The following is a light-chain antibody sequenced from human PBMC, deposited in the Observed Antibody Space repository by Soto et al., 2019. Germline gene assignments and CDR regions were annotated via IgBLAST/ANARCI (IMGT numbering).Light chain of an antibody. CDR2: GAS. J-gene: IGKJ1*01. CDR1: QSISIN. V-gene: IGKV3-15*01. Sequence: EVVMTQSPATLSVSPGERVALCFRASQSISINLAWIQQKPGQGPRLLMIGASTRATGVPDRFSGSGSGTEFTLTINSLQPDDFATYYCEQYNSYSPTFGQGTKV. CDR3: EQYNSYSPT.